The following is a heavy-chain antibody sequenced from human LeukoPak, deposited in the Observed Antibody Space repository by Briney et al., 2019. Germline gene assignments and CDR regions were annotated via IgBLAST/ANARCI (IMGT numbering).Heavy chain of an antibody. D-gene: IGHD4-11*01. CDR1: GGTFSSYA. CDR2: IIPISGTA. V-gene: IGHV1-69*05. Sequence: GASVKVSCKASGGTFSSYAISWVRQAPGQGLEWMGRIIPISGTANYAQKFQGRVTITTDESTSTAYMELSSLRSENTAVYYCAREYSNWGANYYYYYMDVWGKGTTVTVSS. CDR3: AREYSNWGANYYYYYMDV. J-gene: IGHJ6*03.